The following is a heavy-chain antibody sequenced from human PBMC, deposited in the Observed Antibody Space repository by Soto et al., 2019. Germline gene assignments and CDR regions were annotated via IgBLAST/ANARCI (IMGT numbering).Heavy chain of an antibody. CDR2: IYHSGST. CDR3: ARVSLWFGELSISNWFDP. CDR1: GGSISSGGYS. Sequence: QLQLQESGSGLVKPSQTLSLTCAVSGGSISSGGYSWSWIRQPPGKGLEWIGYIYHSGSTYYNPSRTSRVTIPVDRSKNQFSLKLSSVTAADTAVYYCARVSLWFGELSISNWFDPWGQGTLVTVSS. V-gene: IGHV4-30-2*01. J-gene: IGHJ5*02. D-gene: IGHD3-10*01.